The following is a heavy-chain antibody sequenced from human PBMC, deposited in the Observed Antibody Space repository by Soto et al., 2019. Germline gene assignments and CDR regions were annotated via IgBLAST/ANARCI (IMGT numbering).Heavy chain of an antibody. CDR2: INPNSGGT. D-gene: IGHD6-13*01. V-gene: IGHV1-2*02. CDR1: GYTFTGYY. J-gene: IGHJ6*02. Sequence: ASVKVSCKASGYTFTGYYMHWVRQAPGQGLEWMGWINPNSGGTNYAQKFQGRVTMTRDTSISTAYMELSRLRSDETAVYYCARNPRLEDSSSWSSHLWGMDVWCQGITVTVSS. CDR3: ARNPRLEDSSSWSSHLWGMDV.